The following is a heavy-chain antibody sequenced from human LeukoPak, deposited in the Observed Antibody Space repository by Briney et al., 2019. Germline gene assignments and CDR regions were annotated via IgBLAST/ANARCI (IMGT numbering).Heavy chain of an antibody. CDR3: AREDGKYYYYGMDV. J-gene: IGHJ6*02. V-gene: IGHV3-53*01. CDR1: GFTVSSNY. CDR2: IYSGGST. Sequence: PGGSLRLSCAASGFTVSSNYMSWVRQAPGKGLGWVSVIYSGGSTYYADSVKGRFTISRDNSKNTLYLQMNSLRAEDTAVYYCAREDGKYYYYGMDVWGQGTTVTVSS.